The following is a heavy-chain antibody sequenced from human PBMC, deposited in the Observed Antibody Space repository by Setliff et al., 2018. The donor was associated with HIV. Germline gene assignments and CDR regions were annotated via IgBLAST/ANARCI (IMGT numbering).Heavy chain of an antibody. CDR1: GGSFSGYY. D-gene: IGHD6-19*01. CDR3: ERARKASGGWCDVFDI. Sequence: PSETLSLTCAVYGGSFSGYYWCWIRQPPGKGLEWIGEINHSGSTNYNPSLKSRVTISVDTTKNKFSLKLSSVTAADTAVYYCERARKASGGWCDVFDIWGQGTMVTVSS. CDR2: INHSGST. V-gene: IGHV4-34*01. J-gene: IGHJ3*02.